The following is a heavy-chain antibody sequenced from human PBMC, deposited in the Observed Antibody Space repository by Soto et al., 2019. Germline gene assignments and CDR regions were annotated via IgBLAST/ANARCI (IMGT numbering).Heavy chain of an antibody. Sequence: GGSLKISCKVSGYSFTSYWISWVRQMPGKGLEWMGRIDPSDSYTNYSPSFQGHVTISADKSISTAYLQWSSLKASDTAMYYCAKARTRYSSSSFDYWGQGTLVTVSS. J-gene: IGHJ4*02. CDR1: GYSFTSYW. D-gene: IGHD6-6*01. V-gene: IGHV5-10-1*01. CDR2: IDPSDSYT. CDR3: AKARTRYSSSSFDY.